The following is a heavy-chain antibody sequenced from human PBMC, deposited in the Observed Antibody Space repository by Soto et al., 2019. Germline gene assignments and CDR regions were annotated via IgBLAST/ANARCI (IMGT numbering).Heavy chain of an antibody. V-gene: IGHV5-51*01. CDR1: GYSFTCYW. D-gene: IGHD6-6*01. Sequence: PGESLKISCKGSGYSFTCYWIGWVRQMPGKGLEWMGFIYPGDSDTRYSPSFQGQVTISADKSISTAYLQWSSLKASDTAMYYCALITVAASSSANYYYYGMDVWGQGTTVTVSS. J-gene: IGHJ6*02. CDR3: ALITVAASSSANYYYYGMDV. CDR2: IYPGDSDT.